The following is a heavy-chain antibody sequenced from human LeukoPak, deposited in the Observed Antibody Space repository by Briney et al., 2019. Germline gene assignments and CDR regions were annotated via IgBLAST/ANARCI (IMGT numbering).Heavy chain of an antibody. CDR3: AREGPRGNSQFDY. CDR1: GFTFSSYG. CDR2: IWYDGSNK. Sequence: GGSLRLSCAASGFTFSSYGMHWVRQAPGKGLEWVTLIWYDGSNKYYADSVKGRLTISRDNSKNTLYLQMNSLRAEDTAVYYCAREGPRGNSQFDYWGQGTLVTVSS. D-gene: IGHD2/OR15-2a*01. J-gene: IGHJ4*02. V-gene: IGHV3-33*01.